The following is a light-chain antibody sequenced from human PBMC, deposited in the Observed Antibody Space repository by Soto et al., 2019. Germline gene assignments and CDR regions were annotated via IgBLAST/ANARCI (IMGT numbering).Light chain of an antibody. J-gene: IGLJ1*01. CDR2: DVS. Sequence: QSALTQPASVSGSPGQSITISCTGTSSDVGGYNYVSWYQQHPGKAPKLMIYDVSNRPSGVSNRFSCSKSGNTASLTISGRQAEDEADYYCSSYTSSSTLLYVFGTGTKLTVL. CDR1: SSDVGGYNY. V-gene: IGLV2-14*01. CDR3: SSYTSSSTLLYV.